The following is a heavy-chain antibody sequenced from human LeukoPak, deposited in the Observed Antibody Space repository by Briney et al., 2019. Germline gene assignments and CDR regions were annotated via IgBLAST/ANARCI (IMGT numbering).Heavy chain of an antibody. CDR1: GFTFSSYS. CDR3: TREVLVRGVRYHGMDV. Sequence: GGSLRLSCAASGFTFSSYSMNWVRQAPGKGLEWVSSISSSSSYIYYADSLKGRFTISRDNSKNTLYLQMDSLRSEDTAVYYCTREVLVRGVRYHGMDVWGQGTTVTVSS. D-gene: IGHD3-10*01. V-gene: IGHV3-21*01. J-gene: IGHJ6*02. CDR2: ISSSSSYI.